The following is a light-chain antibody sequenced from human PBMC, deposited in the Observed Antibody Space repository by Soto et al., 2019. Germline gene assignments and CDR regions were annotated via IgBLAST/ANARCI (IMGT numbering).Light chain of an antibody. CDR1: SSDVGAYNY. Sequence: QLVLTQPRSVSGSPGQSVTISCTGTSSDVGAYNYVSWYQQLPGRAPKLIIYDVNLRPSGVPDRFSGSKPANTASLTISGLQAEDEADYHCCSYAGSYTVIFGGGTKVTVL. CDR3: CSYAGSYTVI. V-gene: IGLV2-11*01. J-gene: IGLJ2*01. CDR2: DVN.